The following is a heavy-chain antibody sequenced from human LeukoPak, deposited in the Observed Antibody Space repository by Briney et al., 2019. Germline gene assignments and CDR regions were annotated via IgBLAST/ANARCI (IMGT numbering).Heavy chain of an antibody. CDR1: GTSFSGYH. J-gene: IGHJ4*02. V-gene: IGHV4-34*01. CDR2: ISHSGST. D-gene: IGHD6-19*01. CDR3: AIPPTGYSSGWYVY. Sequence: SETLSLTCAVDGTSFSGYHWSWIRQPPGKGLEWIGEISHSGSTTYNPSLKSRVTISVDTSKKQFSLKLTSVTAADTAVYYCAIPPTGYSSGWYVYWGQGTLVTVSS.